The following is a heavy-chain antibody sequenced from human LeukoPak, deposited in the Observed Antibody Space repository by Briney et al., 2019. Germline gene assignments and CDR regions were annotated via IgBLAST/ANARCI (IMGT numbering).Heavy chain of an antibody. Sequence: SETLSLTCTVSGGSISSYYWSWIRQPPGKGLEWFGYIYYSGSTNYNPSLKSRVTISVDTSKNQFSLNLSSVTAADTAVYYCARHNADYDILTGYSHFHYYFDYWGQGTLVTVSS. CDR1: GGSISSYY. V-gene: IGHV4-59*08. D-gene: IGHD3-9*01. CDR2: IYYSGST. J-gene: IGHJ4*02. CDR3: ARHNADYDILTGYSHFHYYFDY.